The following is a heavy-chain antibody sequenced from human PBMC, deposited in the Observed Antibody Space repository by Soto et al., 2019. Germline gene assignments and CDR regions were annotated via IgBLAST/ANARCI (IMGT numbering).Heavy chain of an antibody. CDR3: ARDLSSGWYGW. V-gene: IGHV3-21*01. CDR2: ISSSSSYI. J-gene: IGHJ4*02. D-gene: IGHD6-19*01. CDR1: GFTFSSYS. Sequence: GGSLRLSCAASGFTFSSYSMNWVRQAPGKGLEWVSSISSSSSYIYYADSVKGRFTISRDNAKNSLYLQMNSLRAEDTAVYYCARDLSSGWYGWWGQGTLVTVSS.